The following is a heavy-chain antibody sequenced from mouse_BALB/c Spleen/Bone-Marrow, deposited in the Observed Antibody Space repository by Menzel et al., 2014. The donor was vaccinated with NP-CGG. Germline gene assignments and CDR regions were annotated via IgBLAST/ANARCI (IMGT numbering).Heavy chain of an antibody. CDR1: GYTFTNYV. CDR2: INPYNDGT. J-gene: IGHJ4*01. V-gene: IGHV1-14*01. Sequence: EVQLQQSGPELVKPGASVKMSCKASGYTFTNYVMHWVKQKPGQGLEWIGYINPYNDGTKYNEKFKGKATLTSDKSSGTAYMELSSLTSEDSAVYYCARRPSFYGSIYGAMDYWGQGTSVSVSS. D-gene: IGHD1-1*01. CDR3: ARRPSFYGSIYGAMDY.